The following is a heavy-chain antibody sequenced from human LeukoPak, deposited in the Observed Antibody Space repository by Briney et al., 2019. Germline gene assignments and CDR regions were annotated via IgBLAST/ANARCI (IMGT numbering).Heavy chain of an antibody. CDR1: GYTFTSYG. V-gene: IGHV1-18*01. CDR2: ISAYNGKT. D-gene: IGHD5-24*01. J-gene: IGHJ3*02. Sequence: ASVKVSCKASGYTFTSYGISWVRQAPGQGLEWMGWISAYNGKTNYAQKLQGRVTMTTDTSTSTAYMELRSLRSEDTAVYYCARAPQRVERSRAAYAFDIWGQGTMVTVSS. CDR3: ARAPQRVERSRAAYAFDI.